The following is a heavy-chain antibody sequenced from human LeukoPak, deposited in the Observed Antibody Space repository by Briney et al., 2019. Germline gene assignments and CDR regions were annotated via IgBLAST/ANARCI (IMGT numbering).Heavy chain of an antibody. CDR1: GGTFSSYA. V-gene: IGHV1-69*13. Sequence: GASVKVSCKAPGGTFSSYAISWVRQAPGQGLEWMGGIIPIFGTANYAQKFQGRVTITADESTSTAYMELSSLRSEDTAVYYCASVYKYGMDVWGQGTTVIVSS. CDR3: ASVYKYGMDV. J-gene: IGHJ6*02. CDR2: IIPIFGTA.